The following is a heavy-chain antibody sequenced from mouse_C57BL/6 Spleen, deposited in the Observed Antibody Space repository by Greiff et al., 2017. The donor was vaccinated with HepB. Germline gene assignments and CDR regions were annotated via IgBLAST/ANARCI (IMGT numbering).Heavy chain of an antibody. CDR1: GYTFTSYW. Sequence: QVQLQQSGAELVRPGTSVKLSCKASGYTFTSYWMHWVKQRPGQGLEWIGVIDPSDNYTNYNQKFKGKATLTVDTSSSTAYMQLCSLTSEDSAVYYCASHYGSSYNFDYWGQGTTLTVSS. D-gene: IGHD1-1*01. CDR3: ASHYGSSYNFDY. J-gene: IGHJ2*01. V-gene: IGHV1-59*01. CDR2: IDPSDNYT.